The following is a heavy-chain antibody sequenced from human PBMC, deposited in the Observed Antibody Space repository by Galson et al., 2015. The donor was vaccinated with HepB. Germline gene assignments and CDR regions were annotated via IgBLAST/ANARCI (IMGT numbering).Heavy chain of an antibody. D-gene: IGHD6-13*01. V-gene: IGHV3-30-3*01. Sequence: SLRLSCAASGFTFSSYAMHWVRQAPGKGLEWVAVISYDGSNKYYADSVKGRFTISRDNSKNTLYLQMNSLRAEDTAVYYCARAISSSSWFGVFDYWGQGTLVTVSS. CDR2: ISYDGSNK. CDR3: ARAISSSSWFGVFDY. J-gene: IGHJ4*02. CDR1: GFTFSSYA.